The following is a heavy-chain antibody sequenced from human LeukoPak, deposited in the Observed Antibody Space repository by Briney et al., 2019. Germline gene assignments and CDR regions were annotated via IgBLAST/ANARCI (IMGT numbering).Heavy chain of an antibody. D-gene: IGHD4-23*01. V-gene: IGHV3-48*03. CDR3: ARDFGDYGGYYYMDL. CDR1: GLTFSRFE. CDR2: ITSISSST. J-gene: IGHJ6*03. Sequence: PGGSLRLSCTASGLTFSRFEMSWVRQAPGKGLEWVSYITSISSSTYYADFVKGRFTVSRDNAKNSLYLQMNSLTAQDTAVYYCARDFGDYGGYYYMDLWGKGTMVTASS.